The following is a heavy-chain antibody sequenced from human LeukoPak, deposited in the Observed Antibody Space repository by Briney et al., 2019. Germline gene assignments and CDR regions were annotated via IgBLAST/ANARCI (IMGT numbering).Heavy chain of an antibody. V-gene: IGHV4-30-4*01. CDR2: IYYSGST. CDR3: ARGQPPGR. J-gene: IGHJ4*02. CDR1: GGSISSGDFY. Sequence: SETLSLTCTVSGGSISSGDFYWSWIRQPPGEGLEWIGYIYYSGSTYYNPSLKSRVTISVDTSKNQFSLKLSSVTAADTAVYYCARGQPPGRWGQGTLVTVSS.